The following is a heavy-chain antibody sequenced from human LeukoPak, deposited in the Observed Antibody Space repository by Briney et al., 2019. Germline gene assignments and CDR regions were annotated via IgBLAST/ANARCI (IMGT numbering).Heavy chain of an antibody. Sequence: SETLSLTCTVSGGSISSYYWSWIRQPPGKGLEWIGYIYYSGSTNYNPSLKSRGTISVDTSKNQFSLKLSSVTAADTAVYYCARDSAAAGTFAFDIWGQGTMVTVSS. CDR1: GGSISSYY. V-gene: IGHV4-59*01. CDR2: IYYSGST. CDR3: ARDSAAAGTFAFDI. J-gene: IGHJ3*02. D-gene: IGHD6-13*01.